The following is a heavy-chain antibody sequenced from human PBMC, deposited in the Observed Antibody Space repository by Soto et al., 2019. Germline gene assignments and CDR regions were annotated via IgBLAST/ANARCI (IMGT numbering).Heavy chain of an antibody. D-gene: IGHD1-1*01. CDR3: VRGFGNSWNTGGYNWFGF. V-gene: IGHV1-8*01. CDR1: GYTFTNFD. CDR2: MSPNSENK. Sequence: ASVKVSCKTSGYTFTNFDVNWVRQAAGQGLEGMGWMSPNSENKGYAQKFQGRVSMTRDTSITTAYMELSSLRYEDTAVYYCVRGFGNSWNTGGYNWFGFWGQGTLVTVSS. J-gene: IGHJ5*01.